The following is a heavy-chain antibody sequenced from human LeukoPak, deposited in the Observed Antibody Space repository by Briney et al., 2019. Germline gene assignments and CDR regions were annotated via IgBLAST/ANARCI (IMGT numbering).Heavy chain of an antibody. V-gene: IGHV3-21*01. J-gene: IGHJ3*02. CDR1: RFTFSSYS. CDR3: ARTMIVVVIDI. D-gene: IGHD3-22*01. CDR2: ISSSSSYI. Sequence: GGSLRLSCAASRFTFSSYSMNWVRQAPGKGLEWVSSISSSSSYIYYADSVKGRFTISRDNAKNSLYLQMNSLRAEDTAVYYCARTMIVVVIDIWGQGTMVTVSS.